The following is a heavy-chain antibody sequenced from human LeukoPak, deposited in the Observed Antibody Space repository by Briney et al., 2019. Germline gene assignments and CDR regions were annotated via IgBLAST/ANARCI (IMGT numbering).Heavy chain of an antibody. CDR2: ISWDGGST. J-gene: IGHJ6*03. CDR3: AKAPFGDPINDFFYYYMDV. CDR1: GFTFDDYT. V-gene: IGHV3-43*01. D-gene: IGHD3-10*01. Sequence: GGSLRLSCAASGFTFDDYTMHWVRQAPGKGLEWVSLISWDGGSTYYADSVKGRFTISRDNSKDTLYLQMNSLRPEDTAVYYCAKAPFGDPINDFFYYYMDVWGKETTVTISS.